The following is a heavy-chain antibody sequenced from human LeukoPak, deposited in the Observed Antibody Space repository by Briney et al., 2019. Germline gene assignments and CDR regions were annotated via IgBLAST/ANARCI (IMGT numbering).Heavy chain of an antibody. CDR3: ARVGYRYYFDY. V-gene: IGHV4-4*02. D-gene: IGHD5-18*01. CDR2: IDHSGST. CDR1: GGSIINSNW. J-gene: IGHJ4*02. Sequence: SETLSLTCAVSGGSIINSNWWSWVRQPPGKGLEWIGEIDHSGSTSYNPSLKSRVTISVDTSKNQFSLKLSSVTAADTAVYYCARVGYRYYFDYWGQGTLVTVSS.